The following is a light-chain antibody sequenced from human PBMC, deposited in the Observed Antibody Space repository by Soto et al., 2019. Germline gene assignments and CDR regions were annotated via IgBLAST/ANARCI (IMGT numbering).Light chain of an antibody. J-gene: IGKJ2*01. V-gene: IGKV3-15*01. CDR3: QQYNNWPYT. CDR1: QSVSSN. CDR2: GAS. Sequence: EIEMTQSPATLAVSPGERAAISCRASQSVSSNFAWYQQKPGQAPRLLIYGASSIATGTPARFSGSGSGTEFTLTISSLQSEDFAVYYCQQYNNWPYTFGLGTKLEMK.